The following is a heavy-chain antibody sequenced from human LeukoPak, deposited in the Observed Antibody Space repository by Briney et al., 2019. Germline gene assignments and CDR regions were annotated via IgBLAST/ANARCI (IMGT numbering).Heavy chain of an antibody. CDR2: MNPNSGNT. J-gene: IGHJ5*02. CDR1: GYTFTSYD. CDR3: AREEIGLRFLEWLLPNWFEP. Sequence: ASVKVSCKASGYTFTSYDINWVRQATGQGLEWMGWMNPNSGNTGYAQKFQGRVTMTRNTSISTAYMELSSLRSEDTAVYYCAREEIGLRFLEWLLPNWFEPWGQGTLVTVSS. D-gene: IGHD3-3*01. V-gene: IGHV1-8*01.